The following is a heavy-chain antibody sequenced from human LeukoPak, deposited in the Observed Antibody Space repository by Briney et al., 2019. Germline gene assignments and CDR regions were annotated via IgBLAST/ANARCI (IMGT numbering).Heavy chain of an antibody. CDR2: IYYSGTT. CDR1: GGSISSSSYY. V-gene: IGHV4-39*01. Sequence: ASETLSLTCTVSGGSISSSSYYWGWIRQPPGKGLEWIGSIYYSGTTYYNPSLKSRVTISVDTSKNQFSLKLSSVTAADTAVYYCATPKRYSGSYYLSDWGQGTLVIVSS. D-gene: IGHD1-26*01. CDR3: ATPKRYSGSYYLSD. J-gene: IGHJ4*02.